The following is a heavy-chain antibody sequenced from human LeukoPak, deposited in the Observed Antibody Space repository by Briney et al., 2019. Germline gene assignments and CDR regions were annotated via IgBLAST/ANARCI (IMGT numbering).Heavy chain of an antibody. V-gene: IGHV3-23*01. Sequence: GGSLRLSCAASGFTFSSYAMSWVRQAPGKGLEWVSAISGSSGSTYYADSVKGRFTISRDNSKNTLYLQMNSLRAEDTAVYYCAKDKPPRGKDSSGYLGFDYWGQGTLVTLSS. D-gene: IGHD3-22*01. CDR1: GFTFSSYA. J-gene: IGHJ4*02. CDR3: AKDKPPRGKDSSGYLGFDY. CDR2: ISGSSGST.